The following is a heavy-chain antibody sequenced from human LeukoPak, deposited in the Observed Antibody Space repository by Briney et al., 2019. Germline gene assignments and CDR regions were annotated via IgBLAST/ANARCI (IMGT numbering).Heavy chain of an antibody. CDR1: GFTFSSYS. CDR2: ISSSSSYI. CDR3: AREGYCSGTSCYPLDY. J-gene: IGHJ4*02. Sequence: GGSLRLSCAASGFTFSSYSMNWVRQAPGKGLEWVSSISSSSSYIYYADSVKGRLTISRDNAKNSLYLQMNSPRAEDTAVYYCAREGYCSGTSCYPLDYWGQGTLVTVSS. V-gene: IGHV3-21*01. D-gene: IGHD2-2*01.